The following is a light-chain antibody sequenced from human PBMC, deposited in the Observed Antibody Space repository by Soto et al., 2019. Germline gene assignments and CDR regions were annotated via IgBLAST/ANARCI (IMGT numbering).Light chain of an antibody. Sequence: IMMKQSPAILSVYTGERATLSCRASQTIGSNLAWYQQKPGQSPRLLIYDASTRATDIPARFTGSGSGTEFTLTINSLQSEDFAVYYCQQYNNWPPTWTFGQGTKVDIK. J-gene: IGKJ1*01. V-gene: IGKV3-15*01. CDR2: DAS. CDR3: QQYNNWPPTWT. CDR1: QTIGSN.